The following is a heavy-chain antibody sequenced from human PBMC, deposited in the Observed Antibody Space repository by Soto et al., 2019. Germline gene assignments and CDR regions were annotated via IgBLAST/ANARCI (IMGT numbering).Heavy chain of an antibody. J-gene: IGHJ3*02. V-gene: IGHV1-8*01. CDR1: GYTFTSYD. D-gene: IGHD3-10*01. CDR3: ARGINYYDSGDEAFEI. CDR2: MNPNSGNT. Sequence: QVQLVQSGAEVKKPEASVKVSCKASGYTFTSYDINWVRQATGQGLEWMGWMNPNSGNTGYAQKFQGRVTMTRNTYISTAYMELSSLRSEDTAVYYCARGINYYDSGDEAFEIWGQGTMVTVSS.